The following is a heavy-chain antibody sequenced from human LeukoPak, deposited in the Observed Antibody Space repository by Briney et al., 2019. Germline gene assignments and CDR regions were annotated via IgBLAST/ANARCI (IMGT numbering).Heavy chain of an antibody. V-gene: IGHV3-74*01. CDR2: IKSDGSST. CDR3: ARGGRYAYFLDY. Sequence: EGSLSLSCAASGFIFSDYWMHWVRQGPGKGLVWVSRIKSDGSSTSYAESVKGRFTISRDNAKNTVYVHMNSLRDEDTAVYYCARGGRYAYFLDYWGQGTLVTVSS. J-gene: IGHJ4*02. CDR1: GFIFSDYW. D-gene: IGHD3-16*01.